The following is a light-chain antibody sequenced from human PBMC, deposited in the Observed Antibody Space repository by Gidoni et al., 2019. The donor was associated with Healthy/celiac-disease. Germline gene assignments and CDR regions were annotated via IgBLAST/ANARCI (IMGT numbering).Light chain of an antibody. V-gene: IGLV3-25*03. CDR1: ALPKQY. CDR3: QSADSSGTYV. J-gene: IGLJ1*01. CDR2: KDS. Sequence: SYELTQPPSVSVSPGQTARITCSGDALPKQYADWYQQKPGQAPVLVIYKDSGRPSGIPERFSGSSSGTTVTLTISGVQAEDEADYYCQSADSSGTYVFGTGTKVTVL.